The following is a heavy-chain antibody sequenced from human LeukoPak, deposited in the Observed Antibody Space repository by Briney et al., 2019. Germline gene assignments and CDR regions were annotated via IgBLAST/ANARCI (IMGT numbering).Heavy chain of an antibody. CDR1: GGSFSGYY. J-gene: IGHJ4*02. CDR2: INHSGST. V-gene: IGHV4-34*01. D-gene: IGHD3-3*01. Sequence: SETLSLTCAVYGGSFSGYYWSWIRQPPGKGLEWIGEINHSGSTNYNPSLKSRVTISVDTSKNQFSLKLSSVTAADTAVYYCARVPGFGVVTDFDCWGQGTLVTVSS. CDR3: ARVPGFGVVTDFDC.